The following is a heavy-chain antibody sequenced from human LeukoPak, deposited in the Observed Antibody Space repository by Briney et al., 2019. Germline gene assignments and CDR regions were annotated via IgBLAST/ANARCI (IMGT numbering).Heavy chain of an antibody. CDR3: ARGPHSGYDSRYYYYMDV. D-gene: IGHD5-12*01. CDR1: GGSFSGYY. Sequence: SETLSLTCAVYGGSFSGYYWSWIRQPPGKGLEWIGEINHSGSTNYNPSLKSRVTISVDRSKNQFSLNLSSVTAADTAVCYCARGPHSGYDSRYYYYMDVWGKGTTVTVSS. CDR2: INHSGST. J-gene: IGHJ6*03. V-gene: IGHV4-34*01.